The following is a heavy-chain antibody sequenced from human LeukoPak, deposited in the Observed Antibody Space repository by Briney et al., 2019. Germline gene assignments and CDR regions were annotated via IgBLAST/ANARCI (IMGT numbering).Heavy chain of an antibody. V-gene: IGHV4-59*01. Sequence: SETLSLTCTVSGGSISSYYWSWIRQPPGKGLEWIGYIYYSGSTNYNPSHKSRITISVDTSKNQFSLKLSSVTAADTAVYYCARGRSQGIAAAGSGFDYWGQGTLVTVSS. D-gene: IGHD6-13*01. CDR3: ARGRSQGIAAAGSGFDY. CDR2: IYYSGST. J-gene: IGHJ4*02. CDR1: GGSISSYY.